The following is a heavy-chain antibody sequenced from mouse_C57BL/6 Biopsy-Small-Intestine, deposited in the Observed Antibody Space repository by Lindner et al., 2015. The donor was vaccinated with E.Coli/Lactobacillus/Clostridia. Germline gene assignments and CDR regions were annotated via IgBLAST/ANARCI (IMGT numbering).Heavy chain of an antibody. CDR1: GYTFTDYN. D-gene: IGHD2-4*01. J-gene: IGHJ3*01. CDR3: SRRYDYDGGFAY. V-gene: IGHV1-22*01. Sequence: QLQESGPELVKPGASVKMSCKASGYTFTDYNIHWVKKSHGKSLEWIGYVNPNNSGAIYNPKFRGKATLTVNKSSKTVYLELRSLTSEDSAVYYCSRRYDYDGGFAYWGQGTLVTVSA. CDR2: VNPNNSGA.